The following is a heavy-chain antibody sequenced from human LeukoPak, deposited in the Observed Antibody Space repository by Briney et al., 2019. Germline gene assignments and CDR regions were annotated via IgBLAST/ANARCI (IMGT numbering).Heavy chain of an antibody. V-gene: IGHV3-53*01. D-gene: IGHD3-22*01. CDR2: IYSGGST. Sequence: GGSLRLSCAASGFTVSSNYMSWVRQAPGKGLEWVSVIYSGGSTYYADSVKGRFTISRDNPKNTLYLQMNSLRAEDTVVYYCARTYYYDSSGYYGLDYWGQGTLVTVSS. CDR3: ARTYYYDSSGYYGLDY. J-gene: IGHJ4*02. CDR1: GFTVSSNY.